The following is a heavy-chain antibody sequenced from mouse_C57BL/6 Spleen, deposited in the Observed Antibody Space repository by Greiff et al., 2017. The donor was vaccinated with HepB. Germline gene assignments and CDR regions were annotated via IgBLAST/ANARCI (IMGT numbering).Heavy chain of an antibody. V-gene: IGHV3-6*01. Sequence: EVKLQESGPGLVKPSQSLSLTCSVTGYSITSGYYWNWIRQFPGNKLEWMGYISYDGSNNYNPSLKNRISITRDTSKNQFFLKLNSVTTEDTATYYCARGRYYGNLDWYFDVWGTGTTVTVSS. CDR1: GYSITSGYY. J-gene: IGHJ1*03. CDR3: ARGRYYGNLDWYFDV. CDR2: ISYDGSN. D-gene: IGHD2-1*01.